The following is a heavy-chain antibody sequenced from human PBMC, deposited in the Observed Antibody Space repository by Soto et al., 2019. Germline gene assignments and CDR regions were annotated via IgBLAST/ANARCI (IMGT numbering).Heavy chain of an antibody. CDR2: FSDSGST. CDR3: TRVWARYCSGTTCPIDY. D-gene: IGHD2-2*01. V-gene: IGHV4-59*01. CDR1: VDSISNYY. J-gene: IGHJ4*02. Sequence: PSETLSLACTVSVDSISNYYWSWIRQPPGKGLEWIAYFSDSGSTNYNPSLKSRVTISVDTSKNQFSLNLSSVTAADTAVYYCTRVWARYCSGTTCPIDYWGQRTLVTVSS.